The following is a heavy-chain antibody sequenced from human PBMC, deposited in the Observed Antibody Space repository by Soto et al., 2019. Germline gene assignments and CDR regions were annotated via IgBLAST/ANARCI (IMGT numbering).Heavy chain of an antibody. D-gene: IGHD2-21*02. V-gene: IGHV3-7*03. J-gene: IGHJ4*02. CDR1: GFPFSSYW. CDR2: IKQDGSEK. Sequence: GGSLRLSCASSGFPFSSYWMSCVRQAPGNGLEWVANIKQDGSEKYYVDSVKGRFTISRDNAKNSLYLQMNSLRAEDTAVYYCARVPPEPYCGGDCYGGYFDYWGQGTLVTVSS. CDR3: ARVPPEPYCGGDCYGGYFDY.